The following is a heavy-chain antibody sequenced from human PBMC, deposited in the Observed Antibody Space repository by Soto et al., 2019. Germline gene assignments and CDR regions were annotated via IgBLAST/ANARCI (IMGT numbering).Heavy chain of an antibody. CDR1: GFTFSSYA. CDR3: AKDRGYCRGGRCLYYMDV. V-gene: IGHV3-23*01. CDR2: ISSGGVST. J-gene: IGHJ6*03. D-gene: IGHD2-15*01. Sequence: EVQLLESGGGLVQPGGSLRVSCAASGFTFSSYAMSWVRQAPGKGLEWVSAISSGGVSTYYADSVKGRFTISRDNSKNTLFLQMNSLRAEDTAVYYCAKDRGYCRGGRCLYYMDVWGKGTTVTVSS.